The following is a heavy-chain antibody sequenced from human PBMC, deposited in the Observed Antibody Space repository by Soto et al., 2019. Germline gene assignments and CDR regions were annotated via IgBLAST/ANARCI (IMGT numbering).Heavy chain of an antibody. D-gene: IGHD6-13*01. CDR3: ARGWSSSWPY. CDR2: VYDSGST. J-gene: IGHJ4*02. Sequence: PSETLSLTCIVSAGSISGYFWSWIRQPPGKGLEWIAFVYDSGSTNYNPSLKSRVTVSVGTSNNQFSLKLISVTAADTAVYYCARGWSSSWPYWGQGTLVTVSS. CDR1: AGSISGYF. V-gene: IGHV4-59*03.